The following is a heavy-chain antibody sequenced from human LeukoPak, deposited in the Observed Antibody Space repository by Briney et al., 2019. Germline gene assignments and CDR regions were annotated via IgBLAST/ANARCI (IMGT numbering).Heavy chain of an antibody. CDR1: GGSFSGYF. Sequence: SETLSLTCAVNGGSFSGYFWSWIRQPPGKGLEWIGEINHSGSTYYNASLKSRITISVDTSKNQFSLKLSSVTAADTAVYYCAREAAGTTSKLDPWGQGTLVTVSS. D-gene: IGHD1/OR15-1a*01. CDR2: INHSGST. CDR3: AREAAGTTSKLDP. V-gene: IGHV4-34*01. J-gene: IGHJ5*02.